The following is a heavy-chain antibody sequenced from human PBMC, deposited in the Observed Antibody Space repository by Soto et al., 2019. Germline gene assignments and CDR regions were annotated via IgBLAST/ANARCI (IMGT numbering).Heavy chain of an antibody. J-gene: IGHJ4*02. Sequence: EVQLLESGGGLVQPGGSLRLSCAASGFSFSATGMLWVRQPPGGGLEWVSAIGPNPTNTKYTDSVKGRFTISRDNSKSTVFLQMTNLRAEDTAVYYCARGHYDFWSGYYYWGQGTLVTVSS. D-gene: IGHD3-3*01. CDR1: GFSFSATG. CDR2: IGPNPTNT. V-gene: IGHV3-23*05. CDR3: ARGHYDFWSGYYY.